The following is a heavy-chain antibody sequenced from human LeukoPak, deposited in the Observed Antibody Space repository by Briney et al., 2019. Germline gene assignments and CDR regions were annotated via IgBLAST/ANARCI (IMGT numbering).Heavy chain of an antibody. V-gene: IGHV4-59*08. Sequence: PSETLCLSCTASGFTISSYYLSWVRQPPGKGLEWIGYINYSGSTNFNHSLKSRVTISVDTSKNQFSLTLSSLTAADTAVYYCARQGPKEFYYYYYGMDVWGQGTTVTVSS. J-gene: IGHJ6*02. CDR2: INYSGST. CDR3: ARQGPKEFYYYYYGMDV. CDR1: GFTISSYY. D-gene: IGHD3-10*01.